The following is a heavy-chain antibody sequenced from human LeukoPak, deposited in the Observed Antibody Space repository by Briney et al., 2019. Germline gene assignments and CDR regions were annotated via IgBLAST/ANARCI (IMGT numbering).Heavy chain of an antibody. V-gene: IGHV4-34*01. CDR2: INHSGST. CDR1: GGSFSGYY. D-gene: IGHD2-2*01. Sequence: SETLSLTCAVYGGSFSGYYWSWIRQPPGKGLEWIGEINHSGSTNYNPSLKSRVTISVDTSKNQFSLKLSSATAADTAVYYCARGRLGCSSTSCYSGLDWFDPWGQGTLVTVSS. J-gene: IGHJ5*02. CDR3: ARGRLGCSSTSCYSGLDWFDP.